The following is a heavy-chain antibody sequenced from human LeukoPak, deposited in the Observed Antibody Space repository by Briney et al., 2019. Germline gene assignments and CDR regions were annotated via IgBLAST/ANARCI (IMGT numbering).Heavy chain of an antibody. CDR1: GGSISSYY. D-gene: IGHD6-19*01. V-gene: IGHV4-4*07. CDR2: TYTSGST. CDR3: AREKQSSGWYVPNYFDY. J-gene: IGHJ4*02. Sequence: PSETLSLTCTVSGGSISSYYWSWIRQPAGKGLEWIGRTYTSGSTNYNPSLKSRVTMSVDTSKNQFSLKLSSVTAADTAVYYCAREKQSSGWYVPNYFDYWGQGTLVTVSS.